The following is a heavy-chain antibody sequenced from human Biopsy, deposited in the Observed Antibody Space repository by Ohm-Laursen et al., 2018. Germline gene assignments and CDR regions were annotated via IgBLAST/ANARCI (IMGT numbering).Heavy chain of an antibody. CDR3: ARRLPLRGYAFDV. CDR2: THHSGST. D-gene: IGHD3-10*01. V-gene: IGHV4-59*08. J-gene: IGHJ3*01. Sequence: SDTLSLTWAVSGVSITAYYWSWIRQPPGKGLECIGNTHHSGSTNYNPSLKSRLTISVDTSKNQFSLKLNSVTATDTAVYYCARRLPLRGYAFDVWGQGTLVTVSS. CDR1: GVSITAYY.